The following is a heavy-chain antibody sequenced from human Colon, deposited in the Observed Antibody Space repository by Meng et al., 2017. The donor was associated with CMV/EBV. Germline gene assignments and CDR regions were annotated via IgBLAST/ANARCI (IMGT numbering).Heavy chain of an antibody. CDR3: AKDMTTVGATYFDY. CDR1: GYTFTGYY. Sequence: ASVKVSCKASGYTFTGYYMHWVRQAPGQGLEWMGWINPNSGGTNYAQKFQGRVTMTRDTSISTAYMELSRLRSDDTAVYYCAKDMTTVGATYFDYWGQGTLVTVSS. J-gene: IGHJ4*02. D-gene: IGHD4-23*01. CDR2: INPNSGGT. V-gene: IGHV1-2*02.